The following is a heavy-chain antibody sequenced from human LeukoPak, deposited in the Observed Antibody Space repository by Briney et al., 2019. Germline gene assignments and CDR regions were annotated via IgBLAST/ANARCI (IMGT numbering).Heavy chain of an antibody. D-gene: IGHD3-16*02. V-gene: IGHV4-34*01. CDR1: GGTFSGYY. J-gene: IGHJ4*02. CDR2: INHSGTT. Sequence: PSETLSLTCAVYGGTFSGYYWNWIRQPPGEGLEWIGEINHSGTTNYNPSLKTRVTISVDTSKNQFSLKVGSVTAGDTAVYYCARSYDYVWGSYRYTPTFDYWGQGNLVTVSP. CDR3: ARSYDYVWGSYRYTPTFDY.